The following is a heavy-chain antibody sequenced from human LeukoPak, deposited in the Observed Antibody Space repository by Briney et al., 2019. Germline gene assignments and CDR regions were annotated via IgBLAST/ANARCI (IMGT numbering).Heavy chain of an antibody. CDR1: GFTFSSHD. Sequence: GGSLRLSCAASGFTFSSHDMHWVRQATGKGLEWVSAIGTAGDTYYPGSVKGRFTISRDNSKKTLYLQMNSLRVEDTAVYYCARGDGYNDAEYLQHWGQGTLVTVS. D-gene: IGHD5-24*01. J-gene: IGHJ1*01. CDR2: IGTAGDT. V-gene: IGHV3-13*01. CDR3: ARGDGYNDAEYLQH.